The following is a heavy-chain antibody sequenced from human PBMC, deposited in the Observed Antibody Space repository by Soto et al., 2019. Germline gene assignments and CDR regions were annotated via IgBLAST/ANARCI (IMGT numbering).Heavy chain of an antibody. J-gene: IGHJ4*02. CDR3: ARVYRVRYNWNVFYCYHNHNLYYFDY. CDR1: GGSISTSPDY. V-gene: IGHV4-39*07. D-gene: IGHD1-1*01. Sequence: PSETLSLTCNVSGGSISTSPDYWAWIRQPPGKGLEWIGSINHSGSTNYNPSLKSRVTISVDTSKNQFSLKLSSVTAADTAVYYCARVYRVRYNWNVFYCYHNHNLYYFDYWGQGTLVTVSS. CDR2: INHSGST.